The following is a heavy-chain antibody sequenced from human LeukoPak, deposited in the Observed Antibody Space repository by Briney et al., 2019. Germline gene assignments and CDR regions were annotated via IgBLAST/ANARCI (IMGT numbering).Heavy chain of an antibody. CDR1: GFTFSSYS. J-gene: IGHJ4*02. Sequence: GGSLRLSCAASGFTFSSYSMNSVRQAPGKGLEWLSYISSSSSTIYYADSVKGRFTISRDNAKNSLYLQMNSLRAEDTAVYYCARGDCSGGSCYLSLTTIDYWGQGTLVTVSS. CDR2: ISSSSSTI. V-gene: IGHV3-48*01. CDR3: ARGDCSGGSCYLSLTTIDY. D-gene: IGHD2-15*01.